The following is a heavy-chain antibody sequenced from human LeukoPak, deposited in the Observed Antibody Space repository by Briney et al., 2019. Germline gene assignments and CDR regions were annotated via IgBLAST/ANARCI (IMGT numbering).Heavy chain of an antibody. J-gene: IGHJ3*02. D-gene: IGHD6-13*01. CDR2: ISSIGDRA. CDR3: AKDQSSSTWYNLAFDI. Sequence: GGSLRLSCTASGFTFSLYAMTWVRQTPGKGLEWVSTISSIGDRAYYADSVKGRFTISRDNSKNTLYLQMRSLRVEDTAIYYCAKDQSSSTWYNLAFDIWGQGTMVTVSS. V-gene: IGHV3-23*01. CDR1: GFTFSLYA.